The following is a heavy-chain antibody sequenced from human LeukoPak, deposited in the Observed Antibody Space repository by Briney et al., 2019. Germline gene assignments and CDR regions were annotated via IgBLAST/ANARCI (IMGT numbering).Heavy chain of an antibody. CDR2: ISGSGGST. CDR3: AKDAGQLGGYYYYYYMDV. CDR1: GFTFSSYA. D-gene: IGHD5-18*01. J-gene: IGHJ6*03. Sequence: PGGSLRLSCAASGFTFSSYAMSWVRQAPGKGLEWVSAISGSGGSTYYADSVKGRFTISRDNSKNTLYLQMNSLRAEDTAVYYCAKDAGQLGGYYYYYYMDVWGKGTTVTVSS. V-gene: IGHV3-23*01.